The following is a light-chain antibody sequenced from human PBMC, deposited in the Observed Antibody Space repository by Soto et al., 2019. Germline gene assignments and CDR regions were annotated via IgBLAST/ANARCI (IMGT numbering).Light chain of an antibody. Sequence: QSVLAQPSSVSGSPGQSITISCTGTSTDVGGYNYVSWYQHHPGKGPKLIIYEVSNRPSGVSGRFSGSKSGNKASLFISNLEAEDESDYYCGSYTSTDTPLVFGTGTRAPS. V-gene: IGLV2-14*01. J-gene: IGLJ1*01. CDR3: GSYTSTDTPLV. CDR1: STDVGGYNY. CDR2: EVS.